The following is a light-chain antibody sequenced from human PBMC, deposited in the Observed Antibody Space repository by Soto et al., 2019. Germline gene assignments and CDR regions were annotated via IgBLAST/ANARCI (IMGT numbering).Light chain of an antibody. CDR1: QSVSSGY. J-gene: IGKJ1*01. V-gene: IGKV3-20*01. CDR2: GAS. Sequence: EIVLTQSPGTLSLSPGERATLSCRASQSVSSGYLAWYQQKPAQAPRLLIYGASSRATGIPDRFSGSESGTDFTLTISILEPEDFAVYYCQQYGSSLLTLCQGTKVEIK. CDR3: QQYGSSLLT.